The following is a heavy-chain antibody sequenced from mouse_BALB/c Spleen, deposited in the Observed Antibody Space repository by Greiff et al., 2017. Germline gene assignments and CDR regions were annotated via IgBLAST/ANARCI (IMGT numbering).Heavy chain of an antibody. Sequence: VQLQQSGAELMKPGASVKISCKATGYTFSSYWIEWVKQRPGHGLEWIGEILPGSGSTNYNEKFKGKATFTADTSSNTAYMQLSSLTSEDSAVYYCARSAVRRAMDYWGQGTSVTVSS. D-gene: IGHD2-14*01. V-gene: IGHV1-9*01. CDR1: GYTFSSYW. CDR2: ILPGSGST. CDR3: ARSAVRRAMDY. J-gene: IGHJ4*01.